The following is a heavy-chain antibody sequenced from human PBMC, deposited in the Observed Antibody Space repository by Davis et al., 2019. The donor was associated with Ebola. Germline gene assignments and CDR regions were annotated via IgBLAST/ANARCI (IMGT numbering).Heavy chain of an antibody. CDR3: ARFELAARPGWFDP. J-gene: IGHJ5*02. CDR1: GYTFTNYG. D-gene: IGHD6-6*01. V-gene: IGHV1-18*01. Sequence: ASVKVSCKASGYTFTNYGISWVRQAPGQGLEWMGRINAYNGVTSYAQKVKGRVTMTTETATNTAYMELRSLRPNDTAVYYCARFELAARPGWFDPWGQGSRVTVSS. CDR2: INAYNGVT.